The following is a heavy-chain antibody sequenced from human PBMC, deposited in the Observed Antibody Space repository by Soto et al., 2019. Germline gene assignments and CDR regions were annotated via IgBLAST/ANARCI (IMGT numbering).Heavy chain of an antibody. CDR2: IYPGDSDT. J-gene: IGHJ4*02. CDR1: GHIFSNYW. V-gene: IGHV5-51*01. D-gene: IGHD3-22*01. Sequence: GESLKISCKGSGHIFSNYWIGWVRQMPRKGLEWMGIIYPGDSDTRYSPSFQGQVTITVDKSINTAYLQWGRLKASDTAIYYCARQRLWGTSGYYYFENWGQGTLVTVSS. CDR3: ARQRLWGTSGYYYFEN.